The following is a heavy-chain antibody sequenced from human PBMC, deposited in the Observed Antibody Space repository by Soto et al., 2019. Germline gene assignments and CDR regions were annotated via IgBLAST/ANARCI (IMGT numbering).Heavy chain of an antibody. CDR1: GGSISSSSYY. V-gene: IGHV4-39*01. Sequence: SETLSLTCTVSGGSISSSSYYWGWIRQPPGKGLEWIGSIYYSGSTYYNPSLKSRVTISVDTSKNQFSLKLSSVTAADTAVYYCARAYRGYYYDSSGYPHYDAFDIWGQGTMVTVSS. CDR2: IYYSGST. J-gene: IGHJ3*02. CDR3: ARAYRGYYYDSSGYPHYDAFDI. D-gene: IGHD3-22*01.